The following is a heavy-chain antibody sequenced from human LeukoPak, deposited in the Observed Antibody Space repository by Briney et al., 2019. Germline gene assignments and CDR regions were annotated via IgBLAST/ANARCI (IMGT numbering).Heavy chain of an antibody. V-gene: IGHV4-59*01. CDR1: GGSISTYY. D-gene: IGHD3-10*01. J-gene: IGHJ4*02. CDR2: IYDSGST. CDR3: ARGKFYYGSGSYAIDY. Sequence: SETLSLTCTVSGGSISTYYWSWIRQPPGAGLEWIGYIYDSGSTKNNPSLKSRVTISVDTSKNQFSLKLSSVSAADTAVYYCARGKFYYGSGSYAIDYWGQGTLVTVSS.